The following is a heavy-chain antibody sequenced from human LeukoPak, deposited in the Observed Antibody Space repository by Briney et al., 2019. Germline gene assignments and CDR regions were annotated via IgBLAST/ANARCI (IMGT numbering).Heavy chain of an antibody. CDR1: GYTFTGYY. V-gene: IGHV1-18*04. CDR3: ALGILTGYDY. Sequence: SSVKVSCKASGYTFTGYYMHWVRQAPGQGLEWMGWISAYNGNTNYAQKLQGRVTMTTDTSTSTAYMELRSLRSDDTAVYYCALGILTGYDYWGQGTLVTVSS. CDR2: ISAYNGNT. J-gene: IGHJ4*02. D-gene: IGHD3-9*01.